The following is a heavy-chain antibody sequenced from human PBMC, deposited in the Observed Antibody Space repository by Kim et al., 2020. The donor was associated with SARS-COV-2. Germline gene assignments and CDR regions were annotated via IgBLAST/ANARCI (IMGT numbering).Heavy chain of an antibody. V-gene: IGHV3-48*02. D-gene: IGHD2-2*01. CDR3: ASLGDYICSSTSCYVDGMDV. CDR2: ISSSSTI. J-gene: IGHJ6*02. Sequence: GGSLRLSCAASGFTFSSYSMNWVRQAPGKGLEWVSYISSSSTIYYADSVKGRFTISRDNAKNSLYLQMNSLRDEDTAVYYCASLGDYICSSTSCYVDGMDVWGQGTTVTVSS. CDR1: GFTFSSYS.